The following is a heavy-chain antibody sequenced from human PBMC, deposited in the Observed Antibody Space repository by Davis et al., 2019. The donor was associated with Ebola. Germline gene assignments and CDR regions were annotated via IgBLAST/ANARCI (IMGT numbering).Heavy chain of an antibody. V-gene: IGHV3-21*01. Sequence: GESLKISCAASGFTFKTYSMNWVRQAPGKGLEWVSAITSSSSYIHYADSVKGRFTISRDNAKNSLYLQMNSLRAEDTAVYYCASLYSSGWLYHDAFDIWGQGTMVTVSS. J-gene: IGHJ3*02. CDR2: ITSSSSYI. CDR1: GFTFKTYS. CDR3: ASLYSSGWLYHDAFDI. D-gene: IGHD6-19*01.